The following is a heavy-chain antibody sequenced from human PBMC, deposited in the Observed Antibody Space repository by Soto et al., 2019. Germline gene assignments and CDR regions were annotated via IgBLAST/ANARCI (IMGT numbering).Heavy chain of an antibody. Sequence: GGSLRLSCAASGFTFSNAWMNWVRQAPEKGLEWVGRIKSKTDGGTTDYAAPVKGRFTISRDDSKNTLYLQMNSLKTEDTAMYYCTTQKGIFEGYFYYYYGMDVWGQGTTVTVSS. CDR2: IKSKTDGGTT. J-gene: IGHJ6*02. CDR3: TTQKGIFEGYFYYYYGMDV. CDR1: GFTFSNAW. D-gene: IGHD3-3*01. V-gene: IGHV3-15*07.